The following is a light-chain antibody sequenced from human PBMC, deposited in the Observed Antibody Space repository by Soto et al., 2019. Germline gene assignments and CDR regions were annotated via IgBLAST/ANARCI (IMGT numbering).Light chain of an antibody. Sequence: QSVLTQPPSVSGAPGQRVTISCTGSSSNIGAGYDVHWYQQLPGTAPKLLIYGNSNRPSGVPDRFSGSKSGTSASLAFTGLQAEDEADYYCQSYDSSLSVSLFGGGTKLTVL. CDR3: QSYDSSLSVSL. J-gene: IGLJ2*01. V-gene: IGLV1-40*01. CDR1: SSNIGAGYD. CDR2: GNS.